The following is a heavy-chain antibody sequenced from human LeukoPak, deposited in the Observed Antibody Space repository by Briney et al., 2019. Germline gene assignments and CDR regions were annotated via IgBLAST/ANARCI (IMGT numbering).Heavy chain of an antibody. CDR2: MSRGGGST. Sequence: GGSLRLSCAASRFTFSSYAMNWVRQAPGKGLEWVSSMSRGGGSTYYADSVKGRFTISRDNSKNTLYLQMNGLRAEDTSVYYCAKDREYSGSQIDYWGQGTLVTVSS. J-gene: IGHJ4*02. CDR1: RFTFSSYA. V-gene: IGHV3-23*01. CDR3: AKDREYSGSQIDY. D-gene: IGHD1-26*01.